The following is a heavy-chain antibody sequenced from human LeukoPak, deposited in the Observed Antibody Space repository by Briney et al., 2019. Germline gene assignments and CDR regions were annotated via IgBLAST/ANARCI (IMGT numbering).Heavy chain of an antibody. D-gene: IGHD3-22*01. CDR2: IYYSVST. V-gene: IGHV4-39*07. CDR1: GGPISSSSYY. J-gene: IGHJ3*02. Sequence: SETLSLTCTVPGGPISSSSYYWGWIRQPPGKGREWLGSIYYSVSTYYNPSLNSRLTISVDTSKNQFSLKLSSVTATDTAVYYCAREGYYDSSGYSGSVNAFDIWGEGTMVSVSS. CDR3: AREGYYDSSGYSGSVNAFDI.